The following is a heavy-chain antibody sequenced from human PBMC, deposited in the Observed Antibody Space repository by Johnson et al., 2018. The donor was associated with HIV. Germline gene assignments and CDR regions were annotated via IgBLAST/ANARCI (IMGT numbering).Heavy chain of an antibody. CDR1: GFIFSSYA. CDR3: ARGLWFRERSRLFDI. Sequence: VQLVESGGGVVQPGRSLRLSCAASGFIFSSYAMHWVRQAPGKGLEWVAVILYDGSDKYYADSVKGRFTISRDNSKNTLYLQMNSLRAEDTAVFYCARGLWFRERSRLFDIWGQGTMVTVSS. J-gene: IGHJ3*02. CDR2: ILYDGSDK. D-gene: IGHD3-10*01. V-gene: IGHV3-30*04.